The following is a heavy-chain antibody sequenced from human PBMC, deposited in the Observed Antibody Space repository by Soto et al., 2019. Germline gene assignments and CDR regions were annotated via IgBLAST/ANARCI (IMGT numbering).Heavy chain of an antibody. CDR3: ARDPIRSYASPSFDH. CDR1: GFTCISYW. D-gene: IGHD3-16*01. Sequence: GRSLRLYCEDHGFTCISYWKSWVRQAPGKGLEWVANINRDGSERYYVDSVRGRFTISRDNAKNSVYLQMNSLRAEDSAVYYCARDPIRSYASPSFDHWGQGALVTVYS. J-gene: IGHJ4*02. V-gene: IGHV3-7*01. CDR2: INRDGSER.